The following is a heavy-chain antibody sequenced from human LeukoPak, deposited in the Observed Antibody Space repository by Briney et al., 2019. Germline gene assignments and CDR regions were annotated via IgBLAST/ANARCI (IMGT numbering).Heavy chain of an antibody. D-gene: IGHD6-19*01. V-gene: IGHV4-59*01. Sequence: SETLSLTCTVSGGSISSYYWSWIRQPPGKGLEWIGYIYYSGSTHYNPSLKSRVTISVDTSKNQFSLKLSSVTAADTAVYYCAISSGWYYFDYWGQGTLVTVSS. CDR2: IYYSGST. CDR3: AISSGWYYFDY. J-gene: IGHJ4*02. CDR1: GGSISSYY.